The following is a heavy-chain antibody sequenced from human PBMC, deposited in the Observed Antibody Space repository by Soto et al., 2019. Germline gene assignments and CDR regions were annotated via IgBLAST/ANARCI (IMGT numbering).Heavy chain of an antibody. CDR3: EREASFWSGYYSDYYYYMDV. CDR1: GFTVSSNY. D-gene: IGHD3-3*01. Sequence: GGSLRLSCAASGFTVSSNYMSWVRQAPGKGLEWVSVIYSGGSTYYADSVKGRFTISRDNSKNTLYLQMNSLRAEDTAVYYCEREASFWSGYYSDYYYYMDVWGKGTTVTVSS. CDR2: IYSGGST. V-gene: IGHV3-66*01. J-gene: IGHJ6*03.